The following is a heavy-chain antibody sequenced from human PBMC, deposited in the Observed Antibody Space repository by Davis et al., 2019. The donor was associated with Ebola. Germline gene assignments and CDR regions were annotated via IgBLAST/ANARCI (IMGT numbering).Heavy chain of an antibody. CDR2: INAGNGNT. CDR1: GYTFTSYA. D-gene: IGHD1-7*01. CDR3: AREEHTGTIDY. Sequence: ASVKVSCKASGYTFTSYAMHWVRQAPGQRLEWMGWINAGNGNTKYSQKFQGRVTITANKSTSTAYMELSSLRSEDTAVYYCAREEHTGTIDYWGQGTLVTVSS. J-gene: IGHJ4*02. V-gene: IGHV1-3*01.